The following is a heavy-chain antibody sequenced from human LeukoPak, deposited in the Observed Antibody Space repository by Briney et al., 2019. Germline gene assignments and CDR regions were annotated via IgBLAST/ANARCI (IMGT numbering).Heavy chain of an antibody. CDR2: INPSGGST. D-gene: IGHD3-22*01. Sequence: GASVKVSCKASGYTFTSYYMHWVRQAPGQGLEWMGIINPSGGSTSYAQKFQGRDTMTRDTSTSTVYMELSSLRSEDTAVYYCARAKEYYYDSSGAPYDYWGQGTLVTVSS. V-gene: IGHV1-46*01. J-gene: IGHJ4*02. CDR3: ARAKEYYYDSSGAPYDY. CDR1: GYTFTSYY.